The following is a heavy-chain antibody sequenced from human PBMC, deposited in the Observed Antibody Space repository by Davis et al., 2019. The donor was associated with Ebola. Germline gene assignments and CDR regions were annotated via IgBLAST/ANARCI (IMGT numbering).Heavy chain of an antibody. CDR3: ARDQDGSGSYSYYGMDV. CDR2: TSYDGSNK. V-gene: IGHV3-30*04. Sequence: GESLKISCAASGFTFSSYAMHWVRQAPGKGLEWVAVTSYDGSNKYYADSVKGRFTISRDNSKNTLYLQMNSLRAEDTAVYYCARDQDGSGSYSYYGMDVWGQGTTVTVSS. CDR1: GFTFSSYA. D-gene: IGHD3-10*01. J-gene: IGHJ6*02.